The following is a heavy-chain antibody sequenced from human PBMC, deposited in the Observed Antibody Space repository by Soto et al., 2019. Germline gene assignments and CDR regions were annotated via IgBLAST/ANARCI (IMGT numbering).Heavy chain of an antibody. J-gene: IGHJ3*02. V-gene: IGHV4-59*01. CDR3: ARDFLGYCSSTSCPDEHDAFDI. CDR1: GGSISIYY. Sequence: SEPLSLTCTGSGGSISIYYWSWIRQPPGKGLEWIVYIYYSGSTNYNPSLKSRVTISVDTSKNQFSLKLSSVTAADTAVYYCARDFLGYCSSTSCPDEHDAFDIWGQGTMVTVSS. D-gene: IGHD2-2*01. CDR2: IYYSGST.